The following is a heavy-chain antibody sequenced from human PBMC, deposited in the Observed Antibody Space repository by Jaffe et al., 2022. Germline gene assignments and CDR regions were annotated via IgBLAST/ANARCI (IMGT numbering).Heavy chain of an antibody. Sequence: QVQLQESGPGLVKPSETLSLTCTVSGGSISSYYWSWIRQPPGKGLEWIGYIYYSGSTNYNPSLKSRVTISVDTSKNQFSLKLSSVTAADTAVYYCARSNYYGSGSFDYWGQGTLVTVSS. V-gene: IGHV4-59*01. CDR2: IYYSGST. J-gene: IGHJ4*02. CDR1: GGSISSYY. CDR3: ARSNYYGSGSFDY. D-gene: IGHD3-10*01.